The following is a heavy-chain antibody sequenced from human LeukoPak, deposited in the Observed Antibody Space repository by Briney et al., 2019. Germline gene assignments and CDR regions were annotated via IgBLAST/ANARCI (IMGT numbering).Heavy chain of an antibody. CDR3: ARQRDTAMGVWFDP. CDR2: IYYSGST. D-gene: IGHD5-18*01. Sequence: PSETLSLTCTVPGGSISSSSYYWGWIRQPPGKGLEWIGRIYYSGSTYYNPSLKSRVTISVDTSKNQFSLKLSSVTAADTAVYYWARQRDTAMGVWFDPWGQGTLVTVSS. J-gene: IGHJ5*02. CDR1: GGSISSSSYY. V-gene: IGHV4-39*01.